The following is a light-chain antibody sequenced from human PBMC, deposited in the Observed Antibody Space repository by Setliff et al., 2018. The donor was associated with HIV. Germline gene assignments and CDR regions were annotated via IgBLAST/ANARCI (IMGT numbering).Light chain of an antibody. CDR2: DVS. CDR1: SSDVGSYDF. J-gene: IGLJ1*01. V-gene: IGLV2-14*03. CDR3: TSYSSNTTLGI. Sequence: QSVLIQPASVSGSPGQSVTVSCTGTSSDVGSYDFVSWYQQPPGKAPKLLIYDVSDRPSGVSHRFSGSKSGNTASLTISGLQAEDEADYYCTSYSSNTTLGIFGTGTKVTVL.